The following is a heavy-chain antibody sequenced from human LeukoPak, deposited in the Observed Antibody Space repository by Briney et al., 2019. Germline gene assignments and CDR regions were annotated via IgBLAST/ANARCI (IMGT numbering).Heavy chain of an antibody. V-gene: IGHV1-18*01. CDR3: ARAGRVTGPHYYGMDV. Sequence: ASVKVSCKASGYTFTNYGISWVRQAPGQGLEWMGWISAYNGNTNYAQKLQGRVTMTTDTSTSTAYMELRSLRSDDTAVYYCARAGRVTGPHYYGMDVWGQGTTVTVSS. J-gene: IGHJ6*02. D-gene: IGHD3-10*01. CDR1: GYTFTNYG. CDR2: ISAYNGNT.